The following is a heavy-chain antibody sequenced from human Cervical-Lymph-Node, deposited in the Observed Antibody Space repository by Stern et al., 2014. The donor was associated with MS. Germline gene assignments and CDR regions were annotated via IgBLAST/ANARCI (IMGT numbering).Heavy chain of an antibody. CDR1: GFTFSSYG. CDR2: ISYDGSNK. J-gene: IGHJ2*01. CDR3: AKDEDYYDSSGYLGWYFDL. V-gene: IGHV3-30*18. Sequence: QVQLVQSGGGVVQPGRSLRLSCAASGFTFSSYGMHWVRQAPGKGLEWVAVISYDGSNKYYADSVKGRFTISRDNSKNTLYLQMSSLRAEDTAVYYCAKDEDYYDSSGYLGWYFDLWGRGTLVTVSS. D-gene: IGHD3-22*01.